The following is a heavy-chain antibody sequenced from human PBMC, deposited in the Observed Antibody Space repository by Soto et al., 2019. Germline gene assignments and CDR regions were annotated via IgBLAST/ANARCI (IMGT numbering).Heavy chain of an antibody. V-gene: IGHV3-7*01. J-gene: IGHJ6*03. CDR3: AREESCSSTSCYFLLFVYYYYMDV. CDR1: GFTFSSYW. D-gene: IGHD2-2*01. CDR2: IKQDGSEK. Sequence: GGSLRLSCAASGFTFSSYWMSWVRQAPGKGLEWVANIKQDGSEKYYVDSVKGRFTISRDNAKNSLYLQMNSLRAEDTAVYYCAREESCSSTSCYFLLFVYYYYMDVWGKGTTVTVSS.